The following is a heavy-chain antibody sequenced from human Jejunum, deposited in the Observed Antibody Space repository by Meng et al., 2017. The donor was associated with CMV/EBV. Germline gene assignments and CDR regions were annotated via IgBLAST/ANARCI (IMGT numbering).Heavy chain of an antibody. CDR2: INPDSGGT. CDR1: YTFIDDY. Sequence: YTFIDDYIHWVRQAPGQGLEWMGRINPDSGGTDYAQEFQGRVSMTWDTSINTAYMELNRLTSDDSAVYYCARAPKYTSGWYYFNSWGQGTLVTVSS. CDR3: ARAPKYTSGWYYFNS. J-gene: IGHJ4*02. D-gene: IGHD6-19*01. V-gene: IGHV1-2*02.